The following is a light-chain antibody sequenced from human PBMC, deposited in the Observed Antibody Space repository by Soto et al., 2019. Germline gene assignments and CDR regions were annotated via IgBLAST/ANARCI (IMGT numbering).Light chain of an antibody. CDR2: GAS. J-gene: IGKJ3*01. CDR1: QSVSSSY. Sequence: EIVLTQSPGTLSLSPGERATLSCRASQSVSSSYLAWYQQKPGQAPRLLIYGASSWATGIPDRFSGSGSGTDFPLTISRLVPEDFAAYYCQQYGSSPVTFGPGTKVDIK. CDR3: QQYGSSPVT. V-gene: IGKV3-20*01.